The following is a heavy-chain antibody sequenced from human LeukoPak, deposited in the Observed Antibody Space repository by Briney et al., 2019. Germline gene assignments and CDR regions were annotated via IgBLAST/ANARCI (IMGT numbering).Heavy chain of an antibody. Sequence: GGSLRLSCAASGFTFDDYGMTWVRQAPGRGLEWVSGINWNGGSTGYADSVKGRLSISRDNAKNSLYLQMNSLRAEDTAFYYCARSGGYSLARDWFDPWGQGTLVTVSS. CDR1: GFTFDDYG. CDR2: INWNGGST. V-gene: IGHV3-20*04. D-gene: IGHD2-15*01. J-gene: IGHJ5*02. CDR3: ARSGGYSLARDWFDP.